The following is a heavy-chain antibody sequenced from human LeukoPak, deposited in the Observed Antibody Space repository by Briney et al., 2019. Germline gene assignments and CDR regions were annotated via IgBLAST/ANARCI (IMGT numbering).Heavy chain of an antibody. CDR3: ASLKGLFDYFDY. CDR1: GFIVSNNY. D-gene: IGHD3-22*01. J-gene: IGHJ4*02. CDR2: LYNAGST. V-gene: IGHV3-53*01. Sequence: GGSLRLSCVASGFIVSNNYMSWVRQAPGKGLERVSVLYNAGSTYYADSVKGRFTISRDNSKNTLYLQMYSLRAEDTAVYYCASLKGLFDYFDYWGQGILVTVYS.